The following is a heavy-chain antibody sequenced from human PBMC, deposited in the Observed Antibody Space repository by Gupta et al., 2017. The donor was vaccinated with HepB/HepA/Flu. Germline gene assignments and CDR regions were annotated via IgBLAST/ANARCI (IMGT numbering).Heavy chain of an antibody. CDR2: IKTDGSDK. CDR3: ATINYGDLS. CDR1: GFNFNNYW. V-gene: IGHV3-7*01. Sequence: EMQLLESGGGLVQPGGSLRLSCAASGFNFNNYWMSWVRQAPGKGLEWVANIKTDGSDKYYVDSLRGRFTISRDNAKNSLYLEMNSLRAEDTAVYYCATINYGDLSWGQGTLVTVSS. D-gene: IGHD4-17*01. J-gene: IGHJ5*02.